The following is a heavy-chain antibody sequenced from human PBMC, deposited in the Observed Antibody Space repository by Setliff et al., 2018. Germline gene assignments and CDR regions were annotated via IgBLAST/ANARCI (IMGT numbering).Heavy chain of an antibody. J-gene: IGHJ5*02. CDR3: ATHCTNDVFYKAWLDP. V-gene: IGHV4-34*01. CDR2: ITHSGNT. D-gene: IGHD2-8*01. CDR1: GDFFTGHY. Sequence: PSETLSLTCAVFGDFFTGHYWSWIRQSPGKGREWIAEITHSGNTNYNPSPSLRSRVTVLVYKSKNQVYLKVKSVTAADTAVYYCATHCTNDVFYKAWLDPWGQGTLVTVSS.